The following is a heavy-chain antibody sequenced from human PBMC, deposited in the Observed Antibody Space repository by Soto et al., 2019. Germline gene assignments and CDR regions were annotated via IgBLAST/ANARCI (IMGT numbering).Heavy chain of an antibody. CDR2: SRDRAESHTT. J-gene: IGHJ4*02. V-gene: IGHV3-72*01. Sequence: EVQWVESGGGLVQPGGSLRLSCATSGFTFSDHYMDWVRQAPGKGLEWVARSRDRAESHTTEYAASVKGRFTISRDDSKSSLYLQMNSLKTEDTAVYYCARSARLSQFDIWGQGNLVTVSS. CDR3: ARSARLSQFDI. D-gene: IGHD6-25*01. CDR1: GFTFSDHY.